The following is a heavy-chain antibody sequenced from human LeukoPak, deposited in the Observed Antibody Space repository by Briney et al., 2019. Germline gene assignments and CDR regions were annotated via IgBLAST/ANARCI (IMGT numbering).Heavy chain of an antibody. CDR3: ARLGITGTQFDY. Sequence: SENLSLTCAVYGGSFSGYYWSWIRQPPGKGLEWIGEINHSGSTNYNPSLKSRVTISVDTSKNQFSLKLSSVTAADTAVYYCARLGITGTQFDYWGQGTLVTVSS. CDR1: GGSFSGYY. V-gene: IGHV4-34*01. J-gene: IGHJ4*02. CDR2: INHSGST. D-gene: IGHD1-20*01.